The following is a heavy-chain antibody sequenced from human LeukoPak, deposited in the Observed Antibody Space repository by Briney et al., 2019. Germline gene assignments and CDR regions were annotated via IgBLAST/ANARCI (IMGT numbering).Heavy chain of an antibody. Sequence: PGRSLRLSCAASGFTFSSYAMHWVRQAPGKGLEWVAVISYDGSNKYYADSVKGRFTISRDNSKNTLYLQMNSLRAEDTAVYYCARVDHGRGYSYGPGSWGQGTLVTVSS. CDR2: ISYDGSNK. CDR3: ARVDHGRGYSYGPGS. J-gene: IGHJ5*02. D-gene: IGHD5-18*01. CDR1: GFTFSSYA. V-gene: IGHV3-30-3*01.